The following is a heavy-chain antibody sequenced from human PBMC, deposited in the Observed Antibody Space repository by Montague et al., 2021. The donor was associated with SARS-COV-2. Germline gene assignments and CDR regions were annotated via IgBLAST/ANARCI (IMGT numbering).Heavy chain of an antibody. D-gene: IGHD1/OR15-1a*01. Sequence: SETLSLTCTVSGDSISRSNWWTWVRQPPGKGLEWIGEIYHSGSPNYNPSLKSRVTFSVDRSKSQFSLNLRSVTAADTAVYYCARKTIYFDYWGQGTLVTVSS. CDR1: GDSISRSNW. CDR2: IYHSGSP. J-gene: IGHJ4*02. V-gene: IGHV4-4*02. CDR3: ARKTIYFDY.